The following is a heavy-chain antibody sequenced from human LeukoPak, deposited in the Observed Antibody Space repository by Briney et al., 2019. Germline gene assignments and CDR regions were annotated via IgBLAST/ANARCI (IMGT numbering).Heavy chain of an antibody. CDR3: AREVSSSGNYYYMDV. V-gene: IGHV1-2*02. Sequence: GASVKVSCKASGYTFTYYYIHWMRQAPGQGLEWMGCINPDSGDTSYAQKFQGRVTMTRDTSISTVYVELSRLRSDDTAVYYCAREVSSSGNYYYMDVWGKGTTVTVSS. J-gene: IGHJ6*03. D-gene: IGHD6-25*01. CDR2: INPDSGDT. CDR1: GYTFTYYY.